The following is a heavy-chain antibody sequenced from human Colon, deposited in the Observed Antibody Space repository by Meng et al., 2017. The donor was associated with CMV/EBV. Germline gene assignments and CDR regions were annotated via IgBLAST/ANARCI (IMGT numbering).Heavy chain of an antibody. Sequence: GESLKISCAASGFTFSSYAMHWVRQAPGKGLEWVAVISYDGSNKYYADSVKGRFTISRDNSKNTLYLQMNSLTAEDTAVYYCAKDNGYGGSYFDYWGQGTLVTVSS. D-gene: IGHD3-10*01. CDR1: GFTFSSYA. CDR3: AKDNGYGGSYFDY. J-gene: IGHJ4*02. CDR2: ISYDGSNK. V-gene: IGHV3-30-3*01.